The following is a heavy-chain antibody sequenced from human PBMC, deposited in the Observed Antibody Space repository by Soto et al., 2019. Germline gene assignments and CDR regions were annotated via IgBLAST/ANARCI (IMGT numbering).Heavy chain of an antibody. CDR2: MNPHSGDT. CDR1: GYTFVNYE. CDR3: ARQQAMDY. Sequence: QVQLVQSGAVVKKPGASVKVSCKASGYTFVNYEINWVRQATGQGLEWLGWMNPHSGDTFYAQHFQGRVTMTRNTSITTAYMELNSLKSEDTAVYYCARQQAMDYWGQGTLVTVSS. J-gene: IGHJ4*02. V-gene: IGHV1-8*01.